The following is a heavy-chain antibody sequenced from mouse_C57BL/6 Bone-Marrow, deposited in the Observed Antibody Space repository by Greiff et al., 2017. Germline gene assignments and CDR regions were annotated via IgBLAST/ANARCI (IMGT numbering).Heavy chain of an antibody. Sequence: EVQLQQSGPVLVKPGASVKMSCKASGYTFTDYYMNWVKQSNGKSLEWIGVINPNYGTTSYNQKFKGKATLTVDQSSSTAYMQLNSLTSEDSAVYYCARSVYYTWFAYWGQGTLVTVSA. CDR2: INPNYGTT. CDR3: ARSVYYTWFAY. CDR1: GYTFTDYY. J-gene: IGHJ3*01. V-gene: IGHV1-39*01. D-gene: IGHD1-1*01.